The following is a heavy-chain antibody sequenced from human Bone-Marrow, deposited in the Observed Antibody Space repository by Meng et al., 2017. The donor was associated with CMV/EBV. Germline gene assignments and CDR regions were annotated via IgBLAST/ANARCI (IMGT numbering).Heavy chain of an antibody. J-gene: IGHJ6*02. Sequence: GGSLRLSCAVSGFTFSRYTMVWVRQAPGKGLEWVSSISSSGTSIYYADSVKGRFTISRDNAKNSVYLQMNSLRAEDTAVYCCARDRSSSSSSPYYYYVMDVWGQGTTVTVSS. CDR1: GFTFSRYT. V-gene: IGHV3-21*01. CDR2: ISSSGTSI. CDR3: ARDRSSSSSSPYYYYVMDV. D-gene: IGHD6-6*01.